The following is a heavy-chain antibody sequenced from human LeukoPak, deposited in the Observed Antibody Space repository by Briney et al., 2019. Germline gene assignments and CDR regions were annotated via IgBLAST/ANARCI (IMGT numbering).Heavy chain of an antibody. D-gene: IGHD1-1*01. Sequence: GESLLISCESSGSHFSLYLMGGGRRVPGKGGGGMGVIYPGDYKTIYSPSFQRQFTISADKSINTAYLQWSSLKTSDTAMYYCARLSAGSWATTEHFPHWGRGTLVTVSS. CDR3: ARLSAGSWATTEHFPH. J-gene: IGHJ1*01. CDR2: IYPGDYKT. V-gene: IGHV5-51*01. CDR1: GSHFSLYL.